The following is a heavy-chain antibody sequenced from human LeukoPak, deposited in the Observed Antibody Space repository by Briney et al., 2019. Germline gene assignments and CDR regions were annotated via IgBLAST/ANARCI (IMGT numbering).Heavy chain of an antibody. CDR1: GFIFRNYA. J-gene: IGHJ5*02. Sequence: GGSLRLSCAASGFIFRNYAMSWVRQAPGKGLEWVSAITGSGDTTFYADPVKGRFTISRDNPKNALYVEMNTLRAEDTAVYYCVKWGDYDILTGYVPDLWGQGALVTVSS. CDR2: ITGSGDTT. D-gene: IGHD3-9*01. V-gene: IGHV3-23*01. CDR3: VKWGDYDILTGYVPDL.